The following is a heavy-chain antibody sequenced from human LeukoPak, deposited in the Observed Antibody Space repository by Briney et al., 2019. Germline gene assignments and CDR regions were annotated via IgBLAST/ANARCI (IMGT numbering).Heavy chain of an antibody. CDR2: ISSASNTI. J-gene: IGHJ5*02. CDR3: ARDGWFGDYNWFDP. D-gene: IGHD3-10*01. V-gene: IGHV3-48*01. CDR1: GFTFSSYS. Sequence: GSLRLSCAASGFTFSSYSMNSVRQAPGKGLEWISYISSASNTIYYADSVKGRFTISRDNAKNSVYLQMNRLRAEDTAMYYCARDGWFGDYNWFDPWGQGTLVTVSS.